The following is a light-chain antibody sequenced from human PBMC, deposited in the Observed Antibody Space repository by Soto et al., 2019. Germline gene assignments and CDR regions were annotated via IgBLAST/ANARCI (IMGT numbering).Light chain of an antibody. CDR1: SSDIGLYNY. V-gene: IGLV2-8*01. CDR3: SSYAGNINIDV. CDR2: EVT. Sequence: QSALTQPPSASGSPGQSVTISCAGTSSDIGLYNYVSWYQHHPGKSPKLIIYEVTKRPSGVADRFSGSKSGNTASLTISGLQAEDEADYYCSSYAGNINIDVFGGGTKLTVL. J-gene: IGLJ3*02.